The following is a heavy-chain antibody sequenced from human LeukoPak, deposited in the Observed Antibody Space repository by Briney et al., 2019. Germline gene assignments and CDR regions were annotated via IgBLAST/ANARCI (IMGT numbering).Heavy chain of an antibody. CDR2: ISNDESKI. CDR1: GFTFSSYG. Sequence: GRSLRLSCAASGFTFSSYGMHWVRQAPGKGLEWVAVISNDESKIYYADSVKGRFTISRDNSKNTLYLQMSSLRAEDTAVYYCARDPGGNYFDYWGQGTLVTVSS. V-gene: IGHV3-30*03. J-gene: IGHJ4*02. D-gene: IGHD1-14*01. CDR3: ARDPGGNYFDY.